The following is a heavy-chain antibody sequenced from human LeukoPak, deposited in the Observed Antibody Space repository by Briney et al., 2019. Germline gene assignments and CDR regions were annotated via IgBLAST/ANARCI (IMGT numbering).Heavy chain of an antibody. V-gene: IGHV3-53*01. Sequence: GGSLRLSCAASGFTVSSHYMYWVRQAPGRGLEWVSVIYSSGTTYYADSVQGRFIISRDNSKNALYLQMNSLRAEDTAVYYCARGQYRYDYSAYFEYWGHGALVTVSS. J-gene: IGHJ4*01. CDR3: ARGQYRYDYSAYFEY. D-gene: IGHD3-22*01. CDR2: IYSSGTT. CDR1: GFTVSSHY.